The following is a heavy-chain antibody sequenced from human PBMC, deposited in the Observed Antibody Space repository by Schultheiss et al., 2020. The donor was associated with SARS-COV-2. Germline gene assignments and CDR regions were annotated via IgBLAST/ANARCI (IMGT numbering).Heavy chain of an antibody. D-gene: IGHD3-3*01. CDR1: GYTLTELS. CDR2: FDPEDGET. Sequence: ASVKVSCKVSGYTLTELSMHWVRQAPGKGLEWMGGFDPEDGETIYAQKFHGRVTMTEDTSTDTAYMELSSLRSEDTAVYYCARDRLTTRSGYNWFDPWGQGTLVTVSS. J-gene: IGHJ5*02. CDR3: ARDRLTTRSGYNWFDP. V-gene: IGHV1-24*01.